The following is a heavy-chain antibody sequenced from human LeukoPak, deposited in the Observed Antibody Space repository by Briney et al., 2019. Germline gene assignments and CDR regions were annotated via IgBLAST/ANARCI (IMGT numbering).Heavy chain of an antibody. CDR3: ARGYYDSSGYYMRLRPDYCYYYMDV. CDR1: GYTFTSYG. D-gene: IGHD3-22*01. J-gene: IGHJ6*03. V-gene: IGHV1-18*01. Sequence: ASVKVSCKASGYTFTSYGISWVRQAPGQGLEWMGWISAYNGNTNYAQKLQGRVTMTTDTSTSTAYMELRSLRSDDTAVYYCARGYYDSSGYYMRLRPDYCYYYMDVWGKGTTVTVSS. CDR2: ISAYNGNT.